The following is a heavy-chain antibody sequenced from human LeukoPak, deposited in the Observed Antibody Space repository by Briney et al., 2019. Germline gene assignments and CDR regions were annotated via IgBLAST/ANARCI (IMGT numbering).Heavy chain of an antibody. V-gene: IGHV3-48*02. CDR2: ISSSSSTI. Sequence: GGSLRLSCAASGFTFSSYAMSWVRQAPGKGLEWVSAISSSSSTIYYADSVKGRFTISRDNAKNSLYLQMNSLRDEDTAVYYCASRYCSSTSCYVGRYYYYYGMDVWGQGTTVTVSS. J-gene: IGHJ6*02. CDR3: ASRYCSSTSCYVGRYYYYYGMDV. D-gene: IGHD2-2*01. CDR1: GFTFSSYA.